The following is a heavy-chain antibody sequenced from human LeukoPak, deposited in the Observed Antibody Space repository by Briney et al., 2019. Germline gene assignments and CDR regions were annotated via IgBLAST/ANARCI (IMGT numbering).Heavy chain of an antibody. J-gene: IGHJ4*02. D-gene: IGHD2-21*01. CDR3: ARGRVRVPDY. V-gene: IGHV1-8*01. CDR2: MNPNSGNT. CDR1: GYTFTSYD. Sequence: GASVKVSCKASGYTFTSYDINWVRQAPGQGLEGMGWMNPNSGNTVYAQKFQGRVTMTRNTSTSTAYMELSSLRSEDTAVYYCARGRVRVPDYWGQGTLVTVSS.